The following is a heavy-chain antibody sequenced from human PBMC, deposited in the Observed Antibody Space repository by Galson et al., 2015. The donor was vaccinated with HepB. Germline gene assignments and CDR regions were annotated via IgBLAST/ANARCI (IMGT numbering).Heavy chain of an antibody. CDR1: GFSFISHS. Sequence: LRLSCAASGFSFISHSMNWVRHSPGKGLEWLAYISPGGTKYYADSARGRFTISRDNAQKAMYLHMSSLRVEDTGIYYCARNPASYDYYNMDVWGQGTTVTVSS. V-gene: IGHV3-48*01. J-gene: IGHJ6*02. D-gene: IGHD6-25*01. CDR3: ARNPASYDYYNMDV. CDR2: ISPGGTK.